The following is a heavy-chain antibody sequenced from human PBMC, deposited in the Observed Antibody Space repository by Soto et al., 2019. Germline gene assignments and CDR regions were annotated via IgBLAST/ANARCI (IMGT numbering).Heavy chain of an antibody. Sequence: GGSLRLSCAASGFTFSSYAMSWVRQAPGKGLEWVSAISGSGGSTYYADSVKGRFTISRDNSKNTLYLQMNSLRAEDTAVYYCATHSSWYPDFFDYWGQGTLVTVSS. CDR3: ATHSSWYPDFFDY. CDR1: GFTFSSYA. V-gene: IGHV3-23*01. D-gene: IGHD6-13*01. J-gene: IGHJ4*02. CDR2: ISGSGGST.